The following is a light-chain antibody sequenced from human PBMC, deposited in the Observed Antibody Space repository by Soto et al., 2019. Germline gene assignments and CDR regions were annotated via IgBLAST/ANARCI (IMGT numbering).Light chain of an antibody. CDR1: QSVRSSY. J-gene: IGKJ3*01. CDR2: GAS. Sequence: IVLTQSPGTLSLSPVERATLSCRASQSVRSSYLAWYQQKPGQAPRLLIYGASDRATGIPDRFSGSGSGTDFTLTISRLEPEDFAVYYCQQYGNSPFTFGPGTKVDIK. CDR3: QQYGNSPFT. V-gene: IGKV3-20*01.